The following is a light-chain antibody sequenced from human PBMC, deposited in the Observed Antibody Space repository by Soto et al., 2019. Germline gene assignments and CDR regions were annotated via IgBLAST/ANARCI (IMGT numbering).Light chain of an antibody. Sequence: EIVLTHSPGTLSLSPCEGATLSFSASQSVSSSYLAWYQQKPGQAPRLLIYGASSRATGIPDRFSGSGSGTDFTLTISRLEPEDFAVYYCQQYGSSPWTFGQGTKVDIK. CDR1: QSVSSSY. V-gene: IGKV3-20*01. J-gene: IGKJ1*01. CDR2: GAS. CDR3: QQYGSSPWT.